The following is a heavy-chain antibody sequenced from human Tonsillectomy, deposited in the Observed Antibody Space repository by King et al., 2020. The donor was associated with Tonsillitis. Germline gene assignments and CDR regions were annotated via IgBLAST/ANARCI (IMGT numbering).Heavy chain of an antibody. D-gene: IGHD3-10*01. CDR1: GGIFSNRA. V-gene: IGHV1-69*04. Sequence: QLVQSGAEVKKPGSSVKVSCKTSGGIFSNRAISWVRQAPGQGLEWMGGIIPMLSKANYAQKFQGRLTITADRSTGTAFMELSSLRSEDTAVYYCARETDPVTMGAGYWGQGTLVTVSS. CDR3: ARETDPVTMGAGY. CDR2: IIPMLSKA. J-gene: IGHJ4*02.